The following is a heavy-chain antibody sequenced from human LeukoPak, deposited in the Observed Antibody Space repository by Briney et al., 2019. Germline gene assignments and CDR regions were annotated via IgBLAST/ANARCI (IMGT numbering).Heavy chain of an antibody. CDR2: INTNTGNP. D-gene: IGHD3-22*01. Sequence: ASVKVSCKASGYTFTSYAMNWVRQAPGQGLEWMGWINTNTGNPTYAQGFTGRFVFSLDTSVSTAYLQMHSLRAEDTAVYYCGRDRSSSVYHSSGYYLSYLDYWGQGTLVTVSS. J-gene: IGHJ4*02. V-gene: IGHV7-4-1*01. CDR3: GRDRSSSVYHSSGYYLSYLDY. CDR1: GYTFTSYA.